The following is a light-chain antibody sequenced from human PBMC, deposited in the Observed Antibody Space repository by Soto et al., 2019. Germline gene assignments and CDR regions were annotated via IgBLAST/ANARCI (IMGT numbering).Light chain of an antibody. V-gene: IGKV4-1*01. CDR2: WAS. CDR1: QSVLHTFNNKNY. Sequence: DIVMTQSPDSLAVSLGERATIKCKSNQSVLHTFNNKNYLVWFQQKPGQPPNLLIYWASTRESGVPDRFSGSGSGTDFTLTISSLQAEDVAVYYCQQSYSSPLTFGGGTKVEIK. CDR3: QQSYSSPLT. J-gene: IGKJ4*01.